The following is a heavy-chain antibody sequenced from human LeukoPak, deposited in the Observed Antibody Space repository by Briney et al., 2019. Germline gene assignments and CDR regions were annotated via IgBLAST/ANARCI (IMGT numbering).Heavy chain of an antibody. V-gene: IGHV4-59*12. D-gene: IGHD6-13*01. CDR1: GGSISSYY. CDR3: ARLGAMGIAAVY. J-gene: IGHJ4*02. Sequence: SETLSLTCTVSGGSISSYYWSWIRQPPGKGLEWIGYIYHSGSTYYNPSLKSRVTISVDRSKNQFSLKLSSVTAADTAVYYCARLGAMGIAAVYWGQGTLVTVSS. CDR2: IYHSGST.